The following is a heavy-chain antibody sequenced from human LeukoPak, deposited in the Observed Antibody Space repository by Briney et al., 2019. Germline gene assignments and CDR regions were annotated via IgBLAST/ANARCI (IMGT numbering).Heavy chain of an antibody. J-gene: IGHJ4*02. CDR3: AREVPSGWSAIDY. CDR1: GGSISSSSYY. D-gene: IGHD2-15*01. V-gene: IGHV4-61*01. Sequence: SETLSLTCTVSGGSISSSSYYWGWIRQPPGKGLEWIGYIYYSGSTNYNPSLKSRVTISVDTSKNQFSLKLSSVTAADTAVYYCAREVPSGWSAIDYWGQGTLVTVSS. CDR2: IYYSGST.